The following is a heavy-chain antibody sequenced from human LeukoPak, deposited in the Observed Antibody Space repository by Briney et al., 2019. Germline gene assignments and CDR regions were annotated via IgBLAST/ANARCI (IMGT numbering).Heavy chain of an antibody. CDR1: GFVFDDYD. V-gene: IGHV3-30*02. J-gene: IGHJ4*02. CDR2: IRSDGYHT. D-gene: IGHD1-26*01. Sequence: GSLRLSCGACGFVFDDYDMHWVRQAPGKGLEWVAFIRSDGYHTYYTDSVKGRFIITRDNFKNTLYLQMNSLRLEDMAVYYCAKPSGSGVDYWGRGTRVTVSS. CDR3: AKPSGSGVDY.